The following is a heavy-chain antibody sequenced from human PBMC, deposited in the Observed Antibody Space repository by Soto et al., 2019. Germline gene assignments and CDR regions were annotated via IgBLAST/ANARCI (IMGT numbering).Heavy chain of an antibody. D-gene: IGHD2-8*01. J-gene: IGHJ4*01. CDR1: GFTFSDYY. Sequence: GGSLRLSCAASGFTFSDYYMSWIRQAPGKGLEWVSTITGSGGNTYYAESVKGRFTISRDNSKNMLYLQVSSLRAEDTALYFCSKGDNGGPLAWFHQWGHGSLVTVSS. V-gene: IGHV3-23*01. CDR2: ITGSGGNT. CDR3: SKGDNGGPLAWFHQ.